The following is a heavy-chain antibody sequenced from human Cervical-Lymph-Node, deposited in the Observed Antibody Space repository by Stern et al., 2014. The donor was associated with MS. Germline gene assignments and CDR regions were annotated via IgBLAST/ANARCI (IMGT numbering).Heavy chain of an antibody. Sequence: VQLVESGGGLVKPGGSLRLSCAASGFTFSDYYMSCIRQAPGQGLEWVSSIISSGSSIDYEDSVKGRFTISRDNAKNSLYLQMNSLRAEYTAVYYCARSHSKWLVHDAFDIWGQGTMVSVSS. CDR1: GFTFSDYY. D-gene: IGHD6-19*01. CDR3: ARSHSKWLVHDAFDI. V-gene: IGHV3-11*01. J-gene: IGHJ3*02. CDR2: IISSGSSI.